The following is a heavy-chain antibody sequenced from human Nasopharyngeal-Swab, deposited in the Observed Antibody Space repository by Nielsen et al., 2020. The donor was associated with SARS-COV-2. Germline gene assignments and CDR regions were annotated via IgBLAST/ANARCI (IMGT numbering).Heavy chain of an antibody. J-gene: IGHJ4*02. D-gene: IGHD3-22*01. V-gene: IGHV4-61*02. CDR3: ARDGEENYYDTSGPLDY. CDR1: GGSISSGSYY. Sequence: SETLSLTCTVSGGSISSGSYYWSWIRQPAGKGLEWIGRIYTSGSTNYNPSLKSRVIMSVDTSKNQFSMKLSSVTAADTAVYYCARDGEENYYDTSGPLDYWGQGTLVTVSS. CDR2: IYTSGST.